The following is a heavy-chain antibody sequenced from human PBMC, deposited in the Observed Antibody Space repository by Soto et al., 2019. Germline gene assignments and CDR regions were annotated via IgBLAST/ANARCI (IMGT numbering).Heavy chain of an antibody. Sequence: SETLSLTCAVYGGSLSGYYWSWIRQPPGRGLEWIGEINHSGSTNYNPSLKSRVTISVDTSKNQFSLKLSSVTAADTAVYYCARARSRYSGYDYYYGMEVWGQGTTVTVSS. CDR1: GGSLSGYY. CDR3: ARARSRYSGYDYYYGMEV. V-gene: IGHV4-34*01. CDR2: INHSGST. J-gene: IGHJ6*02. D-gene: IGHD5-12*01.